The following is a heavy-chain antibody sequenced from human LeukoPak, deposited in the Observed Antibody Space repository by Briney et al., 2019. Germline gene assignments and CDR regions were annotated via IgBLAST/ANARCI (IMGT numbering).Heavy chain of an antibody. D-gene: IGHD5-18*01. CDR1: GFTFSSYS. Sequence: PGGSLRLSCAASGFTFSSYSMNWVRQAPGKGLEWVSYISSSSSTIYYADSVKRRFTISRDNAKNSLYLQMNSLRDEDTAVYYCARVWIQLWPGLDYWGQGTLVTVSS. CDR3: ARVWIQLWPGLDY. J-gene: IGHJ4*02. V-gene: IGHV3-48*02. CDR2: ISSSSSTI.